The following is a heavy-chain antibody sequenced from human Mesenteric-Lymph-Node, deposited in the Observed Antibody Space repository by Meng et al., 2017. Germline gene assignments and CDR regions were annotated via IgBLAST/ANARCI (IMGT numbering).Heavy chain of an antibody. Sequence: GGSLRLYGAASGFTVSSNYMTWVRQATGEGLEGVSVIYPGGNTYYADSVTGRFSISRDNSKNTLYRQMNSLRAEDTAVYYCARDLGSGGAVFGYWGQGTLVTVSS. V-gene: IGHV3-53*01. CDR1: GFTVSSNY. CDR3: ARDLGSGGAVFGY. CDR2: IYPGGNT. D-gene: IGHD2-15*01. J-gene: IGHJ4*02.